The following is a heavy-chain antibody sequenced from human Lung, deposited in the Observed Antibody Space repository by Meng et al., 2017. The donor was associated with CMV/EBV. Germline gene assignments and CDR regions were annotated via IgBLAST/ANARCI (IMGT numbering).Heavy chain of an antibody. CDR3: ARDMYWNQAYHGMDV. CDR2: INSGGST. J-gene: IGHJ6*02. D-gene: IGHD2-8*02. Sequence: GGSLRLXXAASGPTVNSKYLTWVRQAPGKGLEWVSVINSGGSTDYIDSVKGRFTISRDNSKNTLYLQMNSLRPEDTAVYYCARDMYWNQAYHGMDVWGQGTTVTVSS. V-gene: IGHV3-66*02. CDR1: GPTVNSKY.